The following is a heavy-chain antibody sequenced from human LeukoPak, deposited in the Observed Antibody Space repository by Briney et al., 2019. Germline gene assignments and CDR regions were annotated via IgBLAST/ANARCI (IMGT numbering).Heavy chain of an antibody. CDR1: GFIFTSYS. V-gene: IGHV3-23*01. J-gene: IGHJ4*02. Sequence: PGGSLRLSSAASGFIFTSYSMNWVRQAPGKGLEWVSTISGGGGSTYYADSVKGRFTISRDNSKNTLYLQVNSLRAGDTAVYYCAKGGKWDVTPFDYWGQGTLVTVSS. CDR3: AKGGKWDVTPFDY. D-gene: IGHD1-26*01. CDR2: ISGGGGST.